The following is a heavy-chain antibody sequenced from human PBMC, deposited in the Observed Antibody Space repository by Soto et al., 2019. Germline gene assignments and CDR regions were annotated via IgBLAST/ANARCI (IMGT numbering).Heavy chain of an antibody. Sequence: QVQLVQSGAEVKKPGASVKVSCKASGYTFTSYGISWVRQPPGQGLEWMGWISAYNGNTNYAQKLQGRVTMTTDTSTSTAYMELRSLRSDDTAVYYCARVNQPLLSGLYYYYYMDVWGKGTTVTVSS. D-gene: IGHD2-21*02. CDR1: GYTFTSYG. CDR2: ISAYNGNT. J-gene: IGHJ6*03. CDR3: ARVNQPLLSGLYYYYYMDV. V-gene: IGHV1-18*01.